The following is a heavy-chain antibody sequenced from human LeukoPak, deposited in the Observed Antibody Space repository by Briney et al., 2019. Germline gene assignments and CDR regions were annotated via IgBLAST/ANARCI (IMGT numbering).Heavy chain of an antibody. Sequence: SETLSLTCAVYGGSFSGYYWSWIRQPPGKGLEWIGEINHSGSTNYNPSLKSRATISVDTSKNQFSLKLSSVTAADTAVYYCARGRSSWYRNNNWFDPWGQGTLVTVSS. CDR3: ARGRSSWYRNNNWFDP. J-gene: IGHJ5*02. CDR2: INHSGST. V-gene: IGHV4-34*01. D-gene: IGHD6-13*01. CDR1: GGSFSGYY.